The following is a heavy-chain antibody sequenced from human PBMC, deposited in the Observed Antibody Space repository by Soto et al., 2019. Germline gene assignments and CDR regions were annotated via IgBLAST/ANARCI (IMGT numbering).Heavy chain of an antibody. V-gene: IGHV4-30-4*01. CDR1: GGSINSDDHY. Sequence: PSETLSLTCSVSGGSINSDDHYWTWIRQPPGKGLEWIGSIYKSGTTNYNPSLKSRITVSIDTSKNQFSLNLTSVTAADTALYYCPRQRRGGYWFAPWGQGNPVTLSS. J-gene: IGHJ5*02. D-gene: IGHD3-10*01. CDR3: PRQRRGGYWFAP. CDR2: IYKSGTT.